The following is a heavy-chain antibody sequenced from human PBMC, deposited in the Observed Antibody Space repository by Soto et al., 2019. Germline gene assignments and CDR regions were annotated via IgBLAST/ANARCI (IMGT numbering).Heavy chain of an antibody. Sequence: GGSLRLSCAASGFTFSSYGMHWVRQAPGKGLEWVAVIWYDGSNKYYADSVKGRFTISRDNSKNTLYLQMNSLRAEDTAVYYCARDGSITMVRGVIDYWGQGTLVTVSS. CDR2: IWYDGSNK. J-gene: IGHJ4*02. CDR3: ARDGSITMVRGVIDY. V-gene: IGHV3-33*01. D-gene: IGHD3-10*01. CDR1: GFTFSSYG.